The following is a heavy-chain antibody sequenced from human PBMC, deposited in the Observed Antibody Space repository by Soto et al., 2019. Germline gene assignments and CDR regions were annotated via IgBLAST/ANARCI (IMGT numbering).Heavy chain of an antibody. D-gene: IGHD3-3*01. CDR2: ISGSGGST. V-gene: IGHV3-23*01. Sequence: GGSLRLSCAASGFTVSSNYMSWVRQAPGKGLEWVSAISGSGGSTYYADSVKGRFTISRDNSKNTLYLQMNSLRAEDTAVYYCAKGLREWSECYHRLRMAFPGRRTTVIGSS. CDR3: AKGLREWSECYHRLRMAF. CDR1: GFTVSSNY. J-gene: IGHJ6*02.